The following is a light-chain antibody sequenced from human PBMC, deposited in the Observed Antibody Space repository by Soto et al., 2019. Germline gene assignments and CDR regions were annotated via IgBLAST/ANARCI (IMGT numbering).Light chain of an antibody. CDR3: CAYVGARTYV. V-gene: IGLV2-23*01. Sequence: QSVLTQPASVSGSLGQSITISCTGTISDVGGFDVVSWFQQHPGQVPKLIIYEGSRRPSGVSSRFPGSKSGNTASLTISGLQAEDEADYYCCAYVGARTYVFGTGTKVTVL. CDR1: ISDVGGFDV. J-gene: IGLJ1*01. CDR2: EGS.